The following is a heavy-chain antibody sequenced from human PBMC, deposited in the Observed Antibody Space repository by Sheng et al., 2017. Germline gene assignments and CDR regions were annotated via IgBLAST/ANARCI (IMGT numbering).Heavy chain of an antibody. CDR2: IYYSGST. CDR3: ARMNGVVGATTGSAFDI. D-gene: IGHD1-26*01. V-gene: IGHV4-39*07. CDR1: GGSISSSSYY. Sequence: QLQLQESGPGLVKPSETLSLTCTVSGGSISSSSYYWGWIRQPQGRGWSGLGNIYYSGSTYYNPSLKSRVTISVDTSKNQFSLKLTSVTAADTAVYYCARMNGVVGATTGSAFDIWGQGDNGHRLF. J-gene: IGHJ3*02.